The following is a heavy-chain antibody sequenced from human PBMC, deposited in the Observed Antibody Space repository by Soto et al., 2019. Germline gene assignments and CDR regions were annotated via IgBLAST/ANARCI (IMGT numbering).Heavy chain of an antibody. J-gene: IGHJ1*01. CDR1: GGSFSGYY. D-gene: IGHD6-19*01. CDR2: INHSGST. V-gene: IGHV4-34*01. CDR3: ARVSRYSSGWYPGEYFQH. Sequence: SETLSLTCAVYGGSFSGYYWSWIRQPPGKGLEWIGEINHSGSTNYNPSLKSRVTISVDTSKNQFSLKLSSVTAADTAVYYCARVSRYSSGWYPGEYFQHWGQGTLVTVSS.